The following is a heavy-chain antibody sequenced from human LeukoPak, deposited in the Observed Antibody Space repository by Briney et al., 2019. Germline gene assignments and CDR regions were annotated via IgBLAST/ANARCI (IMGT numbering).Heavy chain of an antibody. CDR2: IRSKANSYAT. D-gene: IGHD1-26*01. CDR3: AKVAPIVGAKPNWFDP. J-gene: IGHJ5*02. CDR1: GFTFSGSA. V-gene: IGHV3-73*01. Sequence: GGSLRLSCAASGFTFSGSAMHWVRQASGKGLEWVGRIRSKANSYATAYAASVKGRFTISRDESKNTAYLQMNSLRAEDTAVYYCAKVAPIVGAKPNWFDPWGQGTLVTVSS.